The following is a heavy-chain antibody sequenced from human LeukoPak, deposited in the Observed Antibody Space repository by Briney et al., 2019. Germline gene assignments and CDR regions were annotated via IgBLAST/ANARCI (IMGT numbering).Heavy chain of an antibody. CDR1: GYSLTSYW. V-gene: IGHV5-51*01. J-gene: IGHJ4*02. Sequence: GESLKISCKGSGYSLTSYWIGWVRQMPGKGLEWMGIIYPGDSDTRYSPSFQGQVTISADKSISTAYLQWSSLKASDTAMYYCAALRRYCSSTSCYGWGYFDYWGQGTLVTVSS. CDR3: AALRRYCSSTSCYGWGYFDY. D-gene: IGHD2-2*01. CDR2: IYPGDSDT.